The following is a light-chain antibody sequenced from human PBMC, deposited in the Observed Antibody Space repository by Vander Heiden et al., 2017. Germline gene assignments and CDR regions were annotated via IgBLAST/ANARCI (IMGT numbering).Light chain of an antibody. Sequence: QSALTHPASVSGSLGQSITISCAGTSSDVGGDDSVSWYQQHPGKAPKLMIYDVTYRPSGVSIRFSGSKSGNTASLTISGLQAEDESDYYCSSYTTTGTRLFGTGTKVTVL. J-gene: IGLJ1*01. CDR1: SSDVGGDDS. CDR2: DVT. V-gene: IGLV2-14*03. CDR3: SSYTTTGTRL.